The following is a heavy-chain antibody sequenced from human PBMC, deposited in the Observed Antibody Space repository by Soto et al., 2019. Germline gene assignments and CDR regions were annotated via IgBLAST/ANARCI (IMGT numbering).Heavy chain of an antibody. V-gene: IGHV4-59*01. CDR2: IYYSGST. CDR3: ARRVAVTTVTTHNWFDP. D-gene: IGHD4-17*01. Sequence: SETQSLTCTVSGGSSSSYYWSWIRQPPGKGLEWIGYIYYSGSTNYNPSLKSRVTISVDTSKNQFSLKLSSVTAADTAVYYCARRVAVTTVTTHNWFDPWGQGTLVTVSS. J-gene: IGHJ5*02. CDR1: GGSSSSYY.